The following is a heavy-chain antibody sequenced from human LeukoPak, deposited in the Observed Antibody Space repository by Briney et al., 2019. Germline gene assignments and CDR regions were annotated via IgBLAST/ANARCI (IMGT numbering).Heavy chain of an antibody. V-gene: IGHV3-48*04. D-gene: IGHD6-13*01. Sequence: GESLRLSCAPSGLTFTTYSLTWVRQAPGKGLGWVSYISYSSSLIYYADSVKGRFTIFRDNAKNSLYLQMNSLRAEDTALYYCARGPDLAAGYYYYDMDVWGKGTTVTVSS. CDR1: GLTFTTYS. J-gene: IGHJ6*03. CDR3: ARGPDLAAGYYYYDMDV. CDR2: ISYSSSLI.